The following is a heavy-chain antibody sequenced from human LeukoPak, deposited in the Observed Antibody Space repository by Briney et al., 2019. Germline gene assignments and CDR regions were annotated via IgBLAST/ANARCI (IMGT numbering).Heavy chain of an antibody. CDR3: ARSVWGSEY. V-gene: IGHV1-8*02. D-gene: IGHD3-16*01. CDR2: MNPNSGNT. J-gene: IGHJ4*02. CDR1: GYTFTGYY. Sequence: ASVKVSCKASGYTFTGYYMHWVRQAPGQGLEWMGWMNPNSGNTGYAQKFQGRVTMTRNTSISTAYMELSSLRSEDTAVYYCARSVWGSEYWGQGTLVTVSS.